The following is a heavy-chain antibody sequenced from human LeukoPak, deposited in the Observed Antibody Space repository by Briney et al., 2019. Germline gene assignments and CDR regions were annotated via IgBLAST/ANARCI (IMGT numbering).Heavy chain of an antibody. CDR1: GGSFSGYY. V-gene: IGHV4-34*01. Sequence: SETLSLTCAVYGGSFSGYYWSWIRQPPGKGLEWIGEINHSGSTNYNPSLKSRVTIPVDTSKNQFSLKLSSVTAADTAVYYCARESPSYSSSSRGYLRDYWGQGTLVTVSS. CDR2: INHSGST. CDR3: ARESPSYSSSSRGYLRDY. J-gene: IGHJ4*02. D-gene: IGHD6-6*01.